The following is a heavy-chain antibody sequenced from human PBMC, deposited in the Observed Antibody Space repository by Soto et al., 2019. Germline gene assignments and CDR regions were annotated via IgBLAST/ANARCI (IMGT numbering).Heavy chain of an antibody. Sequence: GGSLRLSCAASGFTFSSYEMNWVRQAPGKGLEWVSYISSSGSTIYYADSVKGRFTISRDNAKNSLHLQMNSLRAEDTAVYYCARAIVATACYYGMDVWGQGTTVTV. V-gene: IGHV3-48*03. D-gene: IGHD5-12*01. J-gene: IGHJ6*02. CDR1: GFTFSSYE. CDR2: ISSSGSTI. CDR3: ARAIVATACYYGMDV.